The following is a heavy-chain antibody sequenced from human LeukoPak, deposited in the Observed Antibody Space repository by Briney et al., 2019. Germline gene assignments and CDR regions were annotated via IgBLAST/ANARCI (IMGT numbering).Heavy chain of an antibody. Sequence: ASVKVSCKASGGTFSSYAISWARQAPGQGLEWMGWISAYNGNTNYAQKLQGRVTMTTDTSTSTAYMELRSLRSDDTAVYYCTRVILVSGSGFFDYWGQGTLVTVSS. CDR2: ISAYNGNT. D-gene: IGHD3-10*01. V-gene: IGHV1-18*01. J-gene: IGHJ4*02. CDR3: TRVILVSGSGFFDY. CDR1: GGTFSSYA.